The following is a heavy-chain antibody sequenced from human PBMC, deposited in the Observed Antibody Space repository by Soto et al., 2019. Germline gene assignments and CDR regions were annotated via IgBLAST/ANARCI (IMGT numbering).Heavy chain of an antibody. V-gene: IGHV1-18*04. J-gene: IGHJ4*02. CDR1: GYTFTSYY. D-gene: IGHD3-9*01. CDR3: SSSGYYDIFTGYYSPVPQDY. Sequence: ASVKVSCKASGYTFTSYYMHWVRQTPGQRLESLGWISAYNGNTNYAQKLQGRFTMTTVTSTSTAYMELRSLRSDDTAVYYCSSSGYYDIFTGYYSPVPQDYWGQGTLVTVSS. CDR2: ISAYNGNT.